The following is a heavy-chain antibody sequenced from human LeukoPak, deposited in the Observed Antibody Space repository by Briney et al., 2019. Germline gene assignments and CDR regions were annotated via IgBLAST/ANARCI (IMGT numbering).Heavy chain of an antibody. D-gene: IGHD3-22*01. CDR1: GGSISSYY. CDR3: AKGPRLFSGYHPDS. J-gene: IGHJ4*02. CDR2: IYYSGST. Sequence: SETLSLTCTVSGGSISSYYWSWIRQPPGKGLEWIGYIYYSGSTNYNPSLKSRVTISVDTSKNQFSLKLSCVTAADTAVYYCAKGPRLFSGYHPDSWGQGTLVTVSS. V-gene: IGHV4-59*01.